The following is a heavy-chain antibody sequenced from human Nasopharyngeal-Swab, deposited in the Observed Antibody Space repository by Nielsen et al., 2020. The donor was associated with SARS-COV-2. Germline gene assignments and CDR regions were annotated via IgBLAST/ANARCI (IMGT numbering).Heavy chain of an antibody. V-gene: IGHV3-23*01. CDR3: ARYDDYYDSSGYAY. CDR1: GFTFSSYA. D-gene: IGHD3-22*01. CDR2: ISGSGGST. J-gene: IGHJ4*02. Sequence: GESLTISCAASGFTFSSYAMSWVRQAPGKGLEWVSVISGSGGSTYYADSVKGRFTISRDNSKNTLYLQMNSLRAEDTAVYYCARYDDYYDSSGYAYWGQGTLVTVSS.